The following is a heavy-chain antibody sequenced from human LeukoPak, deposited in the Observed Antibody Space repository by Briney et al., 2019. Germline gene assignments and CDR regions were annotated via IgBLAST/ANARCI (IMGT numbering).Heavy chain of an antibody. V-gene: IGHV4-38-2*01. CDR2: IYHSGNT. J-gene: IGHJ4*02. Sequence: PSETLSLTCAASGYSISSGYYWGWIRQPPGKGLEWIGSIYHSGNTYYNPSLKSRVTISVDTSKNQFSVKLSSVTAADTAVYYCARQHFYGSGSYFGYWGQGTLVTVSS. D-gene: IGHD3-10*01. CDR1: GYSISSGYY. CDR3: ARQHFYGSGSYFGY.